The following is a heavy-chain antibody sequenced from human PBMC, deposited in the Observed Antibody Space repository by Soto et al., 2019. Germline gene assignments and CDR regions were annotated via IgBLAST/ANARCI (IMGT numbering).Heavy chain of an antibody. CDR3: ARGALYGSGSYYYFDY. CDR2: IIHILGIA. D-gene: IGHD3-10*01. Sequence: QVQLVQYGAAVKKPGSSVKVSCKASGGTFSSYTISWVRQAPGQGLEWMGRIIHILGIANYAQKFQGRVTITADKSTSTAYMELSSLRSEDTAVYYCARGALYGSGSYYYFDYWGQGTLVTVSS. V-gene: IGHV1-69*02. J-gene: IGHJ4*02. CDR1: GGTFSSYT.